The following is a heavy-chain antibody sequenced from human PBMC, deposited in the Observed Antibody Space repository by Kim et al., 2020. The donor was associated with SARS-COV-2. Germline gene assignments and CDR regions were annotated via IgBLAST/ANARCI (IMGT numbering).Heavy chain of an antibody. J-gene: IGHJ5*02. CDR1: GGSVSSGSYY. V-gene: IGHV4-61*01. D-gene: IGHD1-26*01. Sequence: SETLSLTCTVSGGSVSSGSYYWSWLRQPPGKGLEWIGYIYYSGSNNYNPSLKSRVTISADTSKNQLSLKLSSVTAADTAVYYCARDQIMVLGWELLCWFDPWGQGTLVTVSS. CDR3: ARDQIMVLGWELLCWFDP. CDR2: IYYSGSN.